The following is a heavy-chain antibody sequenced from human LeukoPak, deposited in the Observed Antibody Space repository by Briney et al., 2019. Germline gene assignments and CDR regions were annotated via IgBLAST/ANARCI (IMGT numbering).Heavy chain of an antibody. CDR2: ISGDGGST. J-gene: IGHJ4*02. V-gene: IGHV3-43*02. CDR1: GFTFSSYS. Sequence: GGSLRLSCAASGFTFSSYSMNWVRQAPGKGLEWVSLISGDGGSTYYADSVKGRFNNSRDNSKISLYLQMNSLRTEDTALYYCAKVQVGEYDYWGQGTLVTVSS. D-gene: IGHD1-26*01. CDR3: AKVQVGEYDY.